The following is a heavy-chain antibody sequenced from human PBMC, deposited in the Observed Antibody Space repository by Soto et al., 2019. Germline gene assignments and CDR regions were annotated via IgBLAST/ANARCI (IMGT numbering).Heavy chain of an antibody. Sequence: PGGSLRLSCAASGFTFSSYAMHWVRQAPGKGLEWVAVISYDGSNKYYADSVKGRFTISRDNSKNTLYLPMNSLRAEDTAVYYCARDQYYYDSSGFLAPQNDAFDIWGQGTMVTVSS. CDR1: GFTFSSYA. CDR2: ISYDGSNK. D-gene: IGHD3-22*01. CDR3: ARDQYYYDSSGFLAPQNDAFDI. J-gene: IGHJ3*02. V-gene: IGHV3-30-3*01.